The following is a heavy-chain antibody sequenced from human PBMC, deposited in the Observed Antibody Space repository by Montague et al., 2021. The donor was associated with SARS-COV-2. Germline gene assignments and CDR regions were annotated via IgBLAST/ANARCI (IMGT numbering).Heavy chain of an antibody. CDR1: GGSTSSYY. V-gene: IGHV4-59*01. J-gene: IGHJ6*02. D-gene: IGHD2-15*01. CDR2: INYSGST. Sequence: SETLSLTCTVAGGSTSSYYWSWIRQPPGKGLEWIGYINYSGSTNYNPSLKSRVTISVDTSKNQFSLNLSSVTAADTAVYYCARNLVVHYWYGMDVWGQGTTVTVSS. CDR3: ARNLVVHYWYGMDV.